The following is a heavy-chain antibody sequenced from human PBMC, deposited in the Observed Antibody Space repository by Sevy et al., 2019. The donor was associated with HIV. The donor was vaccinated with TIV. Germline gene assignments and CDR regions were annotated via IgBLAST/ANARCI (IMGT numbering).Heavy chain of an antibody. CDR2: IKQDGSKK. CDR1: GFTFSDYW. V-gene: IGHV3-7*01. D-gene: IGHD3-16*01. Sequence: GGSLRLSCAASGFTFSDYWMSWVRQAPEKGLEWVANIKQDGSKKYYVDSIKGRFIVSRDNAKKSLYLEMSSPRAEDTAVYYCARLKLHYDPYYFDLWGQGTLVTVSS. CDR3: ARLKLHYDPYYFDL. J-gene: IGHJ4*02.